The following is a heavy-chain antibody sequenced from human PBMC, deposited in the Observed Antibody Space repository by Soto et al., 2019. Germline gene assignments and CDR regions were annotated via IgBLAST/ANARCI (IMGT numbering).Heavy chain of an antibody. CDR2: ISYDGSNT. CDR3: ARWGTTGGLEL. D-gene: IGHD3-16*01. V-gene: IGHV3-30*03. CDR1: GFTFRSYV. J-gene: IGHJ4*02. Sequence: QVQLVESGGGVVQPGTSLRLSCVASGFTFRSYVIHWVRQAPGKGLEWVALISYDGSNTYYGDSVKGRFTISRDNSKNTVDLQMGSMRVVGTALCSCARWGTTGGLELWGQGTLVSVSS.